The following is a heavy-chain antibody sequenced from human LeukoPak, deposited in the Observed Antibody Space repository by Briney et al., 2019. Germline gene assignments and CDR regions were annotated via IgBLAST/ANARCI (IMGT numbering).Heavy chain of an antibody. CDR3: ARLGGDLYSSSWYWYFDL. CDR2: IYWDDDK. Sequence: NGSGPTLVKPTQTLTLTCTFSGFSLSTSGVGVGWIRQPPGKALEWLALIYWDDDKRYSPSLKSRLTITKDTSKNQVVLTMTNMDPVDTATYYCARLGGDLYSSSWYWYFDLWGRGTLVTVSS. D-gene: IGHD6-13*01. J-gene: IGHJ2*01. CDR1: GFSLSTSGVG. V-gene: IGHV2-5*02.